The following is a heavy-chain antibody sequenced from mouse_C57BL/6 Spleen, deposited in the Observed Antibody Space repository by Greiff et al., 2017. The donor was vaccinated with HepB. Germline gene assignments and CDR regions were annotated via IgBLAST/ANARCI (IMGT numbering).Heavy chain of an antibody. V-gene: IGHV1-18*01. CDR2: INPNNGGT. J-gene: IGHJ1*03. CDR3: ARSWGYHWYFDV. D-gene: IGHD2-2*01. Sequence: VHVKQSGPELVKPGASVKIPCKASGYTFTDYNMDWVKQSHGKSLEWIGDINPNNGGTIYNQKFKGKATLTVDKSSSTAYMELRSLTSEDTAVYYCARSWGYHWYFDVWGTGTTVTVSS. CDR1: GYTFTDYN.